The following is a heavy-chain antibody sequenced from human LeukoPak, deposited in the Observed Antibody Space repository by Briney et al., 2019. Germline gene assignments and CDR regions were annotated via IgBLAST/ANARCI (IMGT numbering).Heavy chain of an antibody. CDR2: ISYDGSNK. CDR3: ARDHPPMTYDILTGYFDY. CDR1: GFTFSSYA. J-gene: IGHJ4*02. D-gene: IGHD3-9*01. V-gene: IGHV3-30*04. Sequence: GGSLRLSCAASGFTFSSYAVHWVRQAPGKGLEWVAVISYDGSNKYYADSVKGRFTISRDNSKNTLYLQMNSLRAEDTAVYYCARDHPPMTYDILTGYFDYWGQGTLVTVSS.